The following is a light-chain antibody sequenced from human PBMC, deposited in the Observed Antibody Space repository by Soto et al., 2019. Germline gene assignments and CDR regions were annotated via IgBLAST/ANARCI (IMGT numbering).Light chain of an antibody. J-gene: IGKJ4*01. CDR3: QQYNKWPLT. Sequence: EIVMTQSPATLSASPGERATLSCMASQSVSSELVWYQQKPGQAPRLLIYGASTRATGIPARFSGSGSATEFTLTISSLQSEDFAVYYCQQYNKWPLTFGGGTEVDIK. CDR1: QSVSSE. CDR2: GAS. V-gene: IGKV3-15*01.